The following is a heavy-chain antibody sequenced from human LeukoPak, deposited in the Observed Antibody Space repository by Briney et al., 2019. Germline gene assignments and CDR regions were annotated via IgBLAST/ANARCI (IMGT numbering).Heavy chain of an antibody. Sequence: GGSLRLSCAASGFTFSNAWMSWVRQAPGKGLEWVGRIKSKTDGGTTDYAAPVKGRFTISRDDSKNTLYLQTNSLKTEDTAVYYCTTESGYDWEDYFDYWGQGTLVTVSS. D-gene: IGHD5-12*01. V-gene: IGHV3-15*01. CDR1: GFTFSNAW. CDR3: TTESGYDWEDYFDY. CDR2: IKSKTDGGTT. J-gene: IGHJ4*02.